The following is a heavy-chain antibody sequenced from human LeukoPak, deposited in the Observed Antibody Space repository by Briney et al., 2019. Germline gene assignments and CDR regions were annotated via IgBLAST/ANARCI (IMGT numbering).Heavy chain of an antibody. J-gene: IGHJ3*01. V-gene: IGHV3-7*01. D-gene: IGHD3-10*02. CDR3: TTFVALRAFDV. CDR1: GFTFSSYL. Sequence: GGSLRLSCAASGFTFSSYLMSWVRQAPGKGLEWVANIKADGDEKYYVDSVKGRFTISRDQANNTLYLQMSSLTVEDTAVYYCTTFVALRAFDVWGQGTMVTVS. CDR2: IKADGDEK.